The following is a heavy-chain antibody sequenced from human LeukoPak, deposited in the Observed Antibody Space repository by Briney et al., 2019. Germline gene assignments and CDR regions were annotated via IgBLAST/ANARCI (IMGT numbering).Heavy chain of an antibody. CDR1: GFTFSSYA. V-gene: IGHV3-30*04. D-gene: IGHD1-26*01. CDR3: ASSGSYRFDY. Sequence: GRSLRLSCAASGFTFSSYAMHWVRQAPGKGLEWVAVISYDGSNKYYADSVKGRFTISRDNSKNTLYLQMNSLRAEDTAVYYCASSGSYRFDYWGQGTLVTVSS. J-gene: IGHJ4*02. CDR2: ISYDGSNK.